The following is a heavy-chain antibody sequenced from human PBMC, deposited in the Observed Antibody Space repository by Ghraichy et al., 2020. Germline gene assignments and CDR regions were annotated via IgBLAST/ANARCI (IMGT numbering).Heavy chain of an antibody. CDR2: LVYSSDSI. CDR1: GFAFNTYN. D-gene: IGHD6-19*01. J-gene: IGHJ6*02. V-gene: IGHV3-21*01. Sequence: GGSLRLSCVASGFAFNTYNVHWVRQAPGKGLEWVSSLVYSSDSIFQADSVKGRFTISRDSAMNSVYLQMSGLRDEDTAVYYCAREDRRLTGWYGVDVWGRGTTVTVSS. CDR3: AREDRRLTGWYGVDV.